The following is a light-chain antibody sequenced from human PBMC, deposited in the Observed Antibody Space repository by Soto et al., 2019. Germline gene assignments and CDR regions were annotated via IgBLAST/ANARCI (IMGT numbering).Light chain of an antibody. V-gene: IGLV2-14*01. CDR3: SSYTSSSTRVV. Sequence: QSALTQPASVSGSPGQSITISCTGTSSDVGGYNYVSWYQQHPGKAPKLMIYDVSTRPSGVSNRFSGSKSGNTASLTISGLQAEDEADYYCSSYTSSSTRVVFGGGTQLTVL. CDR1: SSDVGGYNY. J-gene: IGLJ2*01. CDR2: DVS.